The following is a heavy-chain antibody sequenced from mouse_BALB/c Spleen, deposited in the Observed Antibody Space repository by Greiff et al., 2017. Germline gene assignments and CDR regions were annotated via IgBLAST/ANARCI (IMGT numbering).Heavy chain of an antibody. CDR1: GFNIKDYY. CDR2: IDPENGNT. Sequence: VQLQQSGAELVRPGALVKLSCKASGFNIKDYYMHWVKQRPEQGLEWIGWIDPENGNTIYDPKFQGKASITADTSSNTAYLQLSSLTSEDTAVYYCARGITTVEGLGDYWGQGTSVTVSS. V-gene: IGHV14-1*02. D-gene: IGHD1-1*01. CDR3: ARGITTVEGLGDY. J-gene: IGHJ4*01.